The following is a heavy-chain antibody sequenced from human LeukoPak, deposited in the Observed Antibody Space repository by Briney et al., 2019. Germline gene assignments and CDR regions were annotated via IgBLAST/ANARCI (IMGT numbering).Heavy chain of an antibody. CDR3: ARLARMNSGSYYVTLPYYFDY. CDR1: GGSISSYY. D-gene: IGHD1-26*01. Sequence: SETLSLTCTVSGGSISSYYWSWIRQPPGKGLEWIGYIYTSGSTNYNPSLKSRVTISVDTSKNQFSLKLSSVIAADTAVYYCARLARMNSGSYYVTLPYYFDYWGQGTLVTVSS. CDR2: IYTSGST. V-gene: IGHV4-4*09. J-gene: IGHJ4*02.